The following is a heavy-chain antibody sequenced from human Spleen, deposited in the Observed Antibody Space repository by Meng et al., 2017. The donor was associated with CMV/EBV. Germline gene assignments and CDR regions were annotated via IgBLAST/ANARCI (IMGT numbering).Heavy chain of an antibody. CDR1: GGSFSGSY. CDR3: ARLTGTVYVHWFDS. V-gene: IGHV4-34*01. Sequence: SETLSLTCAVNGGSFSGSYWHWIRQPPSMSLERIGEIDDTGRTKYSPSLNSRVTMLLDTSKKQFSLKLSSVTAADTAVYYCARLTGTVYVHWFDSWGQGTLVTVSS. J-gene: IGHJ5*01. CDR2: IDDTGRT. D-gene: IGHD1-7*01.